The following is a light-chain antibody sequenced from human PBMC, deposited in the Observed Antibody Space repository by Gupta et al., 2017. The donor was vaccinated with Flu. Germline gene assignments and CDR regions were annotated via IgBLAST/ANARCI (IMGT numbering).Light chain of an antibody. CDR2: ANN. V-gene: IGLV3-19*01. Sequence: KIITTSQGDSLRISHARWYHQKPVQAPVLVIYANNIRPHVCSGRFSGSSSGNTAALTITEAPAEEEADYYSESRYSTYINQAVFGGGTKLTVL. J-gene: IGLJ2*01. CDR3: ESRYSTYINQAV. CDR1: SLRISH.